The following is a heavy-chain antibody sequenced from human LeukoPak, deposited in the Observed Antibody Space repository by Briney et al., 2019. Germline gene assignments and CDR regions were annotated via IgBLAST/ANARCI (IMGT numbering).Heavy chain of an antibody. V-gene: IGHV3-30*02. D-gene: IGHD3-10*01. CDR3: AKDLYGSGSLFDY. CDR1: GFTFSSYG. J-gene: IGHJ4*02. Sequence: EGSLRLSCAASGFTFSSYGMHWVRQAPGKGLEWVAFIRYDGNNKYYADSVKGRFTISRDNSKNTLSLQMNSLRGEDTAVYYCAKDLYGSGSLFDYWGQGTLVTVSS. CDR2: IRYDGNNK.